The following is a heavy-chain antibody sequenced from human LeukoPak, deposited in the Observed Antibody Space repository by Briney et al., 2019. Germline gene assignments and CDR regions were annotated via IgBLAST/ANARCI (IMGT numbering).Heavy chain of an antibody. CDR1: GFTFSSYA. V-gene: IGHV3-23*01. CDR2: ISGSGGST. J-gene: IGHJ4*02. Sequence: GGSLRLSCAASGFTFSSYAMSWVRQAPGKGLVWVSAISGSGGSTYYADSVKGRFTISRDNSKNTLYLQMNSLRAEDTAVYYCAKGPYYDILTGYDYFDYWGQGTLVTVSS. D-gene: IGHD3-9*01. CDR3: AKGPYYDILTGYDYFDY.